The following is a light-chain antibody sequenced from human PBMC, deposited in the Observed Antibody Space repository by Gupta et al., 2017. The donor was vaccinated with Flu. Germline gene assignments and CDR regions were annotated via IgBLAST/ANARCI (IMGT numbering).Light chain of an antibody. CDR3: QQSNNFPIT. V-gene: IGKV1D-12*01. Sequence: DIKMTQSPSSVSASVGDRVTITCRASQGVGRWLAWYQQKPGKAPKLLIYAASSLQSGVPSRFSGSGSETDVTLTITSLQPEDFATYYCQQSNNFPITFGQGTRLEIK. CDR2: AAS. J-gene: IGKJ5*01. CDR1: QGVGRW.